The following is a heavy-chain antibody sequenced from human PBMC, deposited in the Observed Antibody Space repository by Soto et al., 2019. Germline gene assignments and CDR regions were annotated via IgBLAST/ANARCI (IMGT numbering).Heavy chain of an antibody. V-gene: IGHV1-69*13. CDR2: IIPIFGTA. CDR3: ARDCDIVVVVAEGTLRDY. D-gene: IGHD2-15*01. CDR1: GGTFSSYA. Sequence: SVKVSCKASGGTFSSYATSWVRQAPGQGLEWMGGIIPIFGTANYAQKFQGRVTITADESTSTAYMELSSLRSEDTAVYYCARDCDIVVVVAEGTLRDYWGQGTLVTVSS. J-gene: IGHJ4*02.